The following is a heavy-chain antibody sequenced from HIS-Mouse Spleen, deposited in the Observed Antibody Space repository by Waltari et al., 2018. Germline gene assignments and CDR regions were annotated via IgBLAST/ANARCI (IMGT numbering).Heavy chain of an antibody. Sequence: EVQLVESGGGLVQPGGSLRLSWAASGFTFSSYWMHWVRQAPGKGVVCVSRINSDGSSTSYADSVKGRFTISRYNAKNTLYLQMNSLRAEDTAVYYCARDLELDAFDIWGQGTMVTVSS. CDR1: GFTFSSYW. CDR3: ARDLELDAFDI. D-gene: IGHD1-1*01. V-gene: IGHV3-74*01. CDR2: INSDGSST. J-gene: IGHJ3*02.